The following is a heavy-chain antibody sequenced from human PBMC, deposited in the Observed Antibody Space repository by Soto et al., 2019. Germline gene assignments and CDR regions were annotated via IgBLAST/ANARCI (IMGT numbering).Heavy chain of an antibody. CDR2: INRDSTVI. D-gene: IGHD3-16*01. Sequence: EEQLVESGGGLVQPGGSLRLSCEASGFVFSTHYMNWVRQTPGKGLEWVSSINRDSTVIKYADSVKGRFTISRDNARNSLSLQMNSLRAEDTAVYYCLNGDYYVGPGTLVTVSS. CDR3: LNGDYY. J-gene: IGHJ4*02. V-gene: IGHV3-48*01. CDR1: GFVFSTHY.